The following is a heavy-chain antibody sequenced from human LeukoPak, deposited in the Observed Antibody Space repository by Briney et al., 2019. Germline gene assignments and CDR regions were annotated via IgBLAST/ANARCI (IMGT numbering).Heavy chain of an antibody. CDR3: ARDGGGYRPEYFQH. D-gene: IGHD5-24*01. CDR2: IYYSGST. CDR1: GGSISSSSYY. Sequence: SETLSLTCTVSGGSISSSSYYWGWIRQPPGKGLEWIGSIYYSGSTYYNPSLKSRVTISVDTSKNQFSLKLSSVTAADTAVYYCARDGGGYRPEYFQHWGQGTLVTVSS. V-gene: IGHV4-39*07. J-gene: IGHJ1*01.